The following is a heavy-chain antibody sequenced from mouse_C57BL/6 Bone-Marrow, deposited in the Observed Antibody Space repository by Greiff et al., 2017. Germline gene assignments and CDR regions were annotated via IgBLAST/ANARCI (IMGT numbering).Heavy chain of an antibody. Sequence: EVKLMESGGGLVKPGGSLKLSCAASGFTFSSYAMSWVRQTPEKRLEWVATISDGGSYTYYPDNVKGRFTISRDNAKNNLYLQMSHLKSEDTAMYYCARYGYDGDFDYWGQGTTLTVSS. D-gene: IGHD2-2*01. CDR3: ARYGYDGDFDY. CDR2: ISDGGSYT. V-gene: IGHV5-4*03. J-gene: IGHJ2*01. CDR1: GFTFSSYA.